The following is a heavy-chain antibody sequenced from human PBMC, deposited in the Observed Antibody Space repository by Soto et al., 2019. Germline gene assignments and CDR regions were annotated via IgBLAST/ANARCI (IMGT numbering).Heavy chain of an antibody. D-gene: IGHD1-26*01. CDR3: ARDLAKGGGSAGFDY. J-gene: IGHJ4*02. CDR2: LNPKSGGT. CDR1: GYTFTVYY. V-gene: IGHV1-2*02. Sequence: QVQLVQSGAEVKKPGASVNVSCKASGYTFTVYYMHWVRQAPGQGLERMGWLNPKSGGTMYPQKFQGRVTMTWDTSISTAYMALTRLRSDDTAVYYCARDLAKGGGSAGFDYWGQGTLVTVSS.